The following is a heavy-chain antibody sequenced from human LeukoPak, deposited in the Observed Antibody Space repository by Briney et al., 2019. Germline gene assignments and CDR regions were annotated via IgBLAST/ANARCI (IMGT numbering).Heavy chain of an antibody. J-gene: IGHJ4*02. CDR1: GGSISSYY. CDR3: ASMRYSSGWYGPWDY. V-gene: IGHV4-59*01. D-gene: IGHD6-19*01. Sequence: SETLSLTCTVSGGSISSYYWSWIRQPPGKGLEWIGYIYYSGSTNYNPSLKSRVTLSVDTSKNQFSLKLSSVTAADTAVYYCASMRYSSGWYGPWDYWGQGTLVTVSS. CDR2: IYYSGST.